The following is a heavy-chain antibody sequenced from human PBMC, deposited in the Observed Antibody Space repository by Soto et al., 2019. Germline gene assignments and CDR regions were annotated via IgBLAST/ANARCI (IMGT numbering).Heavy chain of an antibody. V-gene: IGHV1-24*01. CDR1: GYTLTELS. CDR2: FDPEDGET. J-gene: IGHJ2*01. D-gene: IGHD3-3*01. Sequence: ASVKVYCTVSGYTLTELSMHWVRQAPGKGLEWMGGFDPEDGETIYAQKFQGRVTLTEDTSTDTAYMELSSLRSEDTAVYYCATVKGDDFWSGYYTGVLWYFDLWGRGTLVTVSS. CDR3: ATVKGDDFWSGYYTGVLWYFDL.